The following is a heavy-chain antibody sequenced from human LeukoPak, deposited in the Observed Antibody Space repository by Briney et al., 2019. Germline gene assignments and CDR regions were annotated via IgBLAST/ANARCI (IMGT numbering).Heavy chain of an antibody. CDR3: ARQTTTVPYYFDY. D-gene: IGHD4-17*01. V-gene: IGHV3-48*03. CDR2: ISSSGSTI. J-gene: IGHJ4*02. CDR1: GFTFSSYE. Sequence: GGSLRLSCAASGFTFSSYEMNWVRQAPGKGLEWVLYISSSGSTIYYADSVKGRFTISRDNAKNSLYLQMNSLRAEDTAVYYCARQTTTVPYYFDYWGQGTLVTVSS.